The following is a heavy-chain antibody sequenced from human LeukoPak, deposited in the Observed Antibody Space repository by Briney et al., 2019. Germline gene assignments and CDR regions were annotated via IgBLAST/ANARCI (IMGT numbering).Heavy chain of an antibody. CDR2: VFHTGSS. CDR1: GYSISSGYY. J-gene: IGHJ4*02. Sequence: KPSETLSLTCAVSGYSISSGYYWGWIRQPPGKGPEWIGSVFHTGSSYYIPSLKSRVTISVDTSKNQFSLRLTSVTAADTAVYYCARVGDCSGGSCYRNYFDYWGQGTLVTVSS. CDR3: ARVGDCSGGSCYRNYFDY. D-gene: IGHD2-15*01. V-gene: IGHV4-38-2*01.